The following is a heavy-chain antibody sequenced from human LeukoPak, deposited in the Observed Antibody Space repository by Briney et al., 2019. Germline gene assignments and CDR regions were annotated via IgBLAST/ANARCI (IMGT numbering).Heavy chain of an antibody. D-gene: IGHD2-2*02. V-gene: IGHV1-18*01. CDR2: ISGYNGNT. Sequence: ASVKVSCKASGYTFTSYGINWVRQAPGQGLEWMGWISGYNGNTNYAQKLQGRVTMTTDTSTSTAYMELRSLRSDDTAVYYCARSDIVVVPAAIPTAFDNWGQGTMVTVSS. CDR1: GYTFTSYG. J-gene: IGHJ3*02. CDR3: ARSDIVVVPAAIPTAFDN.